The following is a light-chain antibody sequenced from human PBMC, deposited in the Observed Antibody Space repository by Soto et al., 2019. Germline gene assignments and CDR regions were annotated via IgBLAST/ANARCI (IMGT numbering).Light chain of an antibody. CDR3: QQYNNYGSWT. CDR2: KAS. CDR1: QSISGW. J-gene: IGKJ1*01. Sequence: DIQMTQSPSTLSASVGDRDTITCRASQSISGWLAWYQQKPGKAPKLLIYKASTLESGVPSRVSGSGSGTEFTLTISSLQPDDFATYYCQQYNNYGSWTFGQGTKVDIK. V-gene: IGKV1-5*03.